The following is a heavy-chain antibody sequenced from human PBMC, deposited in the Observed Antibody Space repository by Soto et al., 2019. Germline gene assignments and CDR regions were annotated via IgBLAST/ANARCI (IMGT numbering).Heavy chain of an antibody. J-gene: IGHJ6*02. CDR1: GYDFSSYA. Sequence: ASVKVSCKASGYDFSSYAMHWVRQAPGQRLEWMGWINIGSGNTEYSQNFQDRITITRDTSSSTVYMELNSLKSEDTAVYYCARDGGDCVYRRIYYYYIGLDVWGQGTMVTVSS. D-gene: IGHD2-21*02. CDR3: ARDGGDCVYRRIYYYYIGLDV. CDR2: INIGSGNT. V-gene: IGHV1-3*04.